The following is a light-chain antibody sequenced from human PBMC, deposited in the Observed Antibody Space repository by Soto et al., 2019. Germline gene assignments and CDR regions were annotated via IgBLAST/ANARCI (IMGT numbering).Light chain of an antibody. CDR1: SSSIGSHY. J-gene: IGLJ2*01. Sequence: QSVLAQPPSASGTPGQRDTMSCSGGSSSIGSHYVYWYQQLPGTAPKLLIYRNNQWPSGVPDRFSGSKSGTSASLAISGLRSEDEADDYCTACDDSLSGRVGFGGGTKLTVL. CDR3: TACDDSLSGRVG. V-gene: IGLV1-47*01. CDR2: RNN.